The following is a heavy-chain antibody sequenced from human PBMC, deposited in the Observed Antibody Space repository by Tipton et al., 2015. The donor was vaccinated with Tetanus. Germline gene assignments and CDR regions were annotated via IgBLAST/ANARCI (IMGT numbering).Heavy chain of an antibody. CDR3: ARAFFAAATS. CDR1: GFTLTNYA. Sequence: SLRLSCVASGFTLTNYAMSWVRQAPGKGLEWVSVLYADVDVAYYADSVKGRFTISRDNAKNSLYLQMNSLRDDDTAVYYCARAFFAAATSWGQGTLVTVSS. CDR2: YADVDVA. J-gene: IGHJ5*02. D-gene: IGHD6-13*01. V-gene: IGHV3-23*03.